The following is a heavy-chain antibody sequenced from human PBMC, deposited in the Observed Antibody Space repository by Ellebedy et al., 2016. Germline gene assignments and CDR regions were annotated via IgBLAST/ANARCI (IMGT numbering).Heavy chain of an antibody. CDR3: ARVRSPDYSTNYDLDV. D-gene: IGHD3-22*01. V-gene: IGHV3-30*03. Sequence: GGSLRLSXAASGFTFSRYGIHWVRQAPGKGLEWVAAILDDGNDKNYRDSVKGRFTISRDNSKNRVYLQMNSLRVEDTAVYYCARVRSPDYSTNYDLDVWGQGTTVTVSS. CDR1: GFTFSRYG. CDR2: ILDDGNDK. J-gene: IGHJ6*02.